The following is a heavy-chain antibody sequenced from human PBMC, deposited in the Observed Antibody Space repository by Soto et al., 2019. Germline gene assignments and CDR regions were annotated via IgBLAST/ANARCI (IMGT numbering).Heavy chain of an antibody. CDR1: GGSTGSGGYY. V-gene: IGHV4-31*03. D-gene: IGHD2-21*01. CDR2: IYYTGSA. J-gene: IGHJ4*02. CDR3: ARADFGDRGLAFDS. Sequence: QVQLLESGPGLVKTSQTLSLTCSVSGGSTGSGGYYWSWVRQHPGKGLEWIGYIYYTGSAYYSQSLKSRVSISVDTSKNQFSLILDAVTVADTAVYYCARADFGDRGLAFDSWGQGILVTVSS.